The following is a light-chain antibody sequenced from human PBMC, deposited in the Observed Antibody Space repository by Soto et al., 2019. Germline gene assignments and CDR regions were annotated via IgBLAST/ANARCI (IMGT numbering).Light chain of an antibody. Sequence: DIVVTQSPATLSASPGERVTLSCRASQFVSSRLAWYQRRPGQVPRLLIYDTSTRAPGISARFSGSGSGTEFTLTISSLQPEDFAVYYCQEYIQWPPGMFGPGTTVYIK. CDR2: DTS. CDR1: QFVSSR. J-gene: IGKJ1*01. CDR3: QEYIQWPPGM. V-gene: IGKV3-15*01.